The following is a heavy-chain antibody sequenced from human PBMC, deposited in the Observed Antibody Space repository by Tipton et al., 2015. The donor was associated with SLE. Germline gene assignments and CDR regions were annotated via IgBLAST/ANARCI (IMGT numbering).Heavy chain of an antibody. V-gene: IGHV4-39*07. D-gene: IGHD6-13*01. CDR1: GASISSRSYY. Sequence: PGLVKPSETLSLTCTVSGASISSRSYYWGCIRQPPGRGLEWIGSIYESGITYYSPSLKSRVTISVDTSNNQFSLEVSSVTAADTAVYYCALSMTAATGPFDYWGQGTLVSVS. CDR3: ALSMTAATGPFDY. CDR2: IYESGIT. J-gene: IGHJ4*02.